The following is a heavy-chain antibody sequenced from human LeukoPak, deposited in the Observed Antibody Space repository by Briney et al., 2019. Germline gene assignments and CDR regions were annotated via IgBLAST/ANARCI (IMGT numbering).Heavy chain of an antibody. D-gene: IGHD3-22*01. CDR2: ISGSGGST. Sequence: GGSLRLSCAASGFTFSSYAMSWVRQAPGKGLEWVSAISGSGGSTYYADSVKGRFTISRDNAKNSLYLQMNSLRAEDTALYYCAKDNYYDSSGTFDYWGQGTLVTVSS. CDR1: GFTFSSYA. V-gene: IGHV3-23*01. J-gene: IGHJ4*02. CDR3: AKDNYYDSSGTFDY.